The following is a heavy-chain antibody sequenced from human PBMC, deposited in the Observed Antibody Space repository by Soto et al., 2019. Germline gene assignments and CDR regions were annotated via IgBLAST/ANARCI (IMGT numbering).Heavy chain of an antibody. CDR1: GYTFTSYY. J-gene: IGHJ3*02. CDR2: INPSGGST. Sequence: ASVKVSCKASGYTFTSYYMHWVRQAPGEGLEWMGIINPSGGSTSYAQKFQGRVTMTRDTSTSTVYMELSSLRSEDTAVYYCARPLRAQGRVHPGAAAVDIWGQGRMVTVSS. D-gene: IGHD6-19*01. V-gene: IGHV1-46*03. CDR3: ARPLRAQGRVHPGAAAVDI.